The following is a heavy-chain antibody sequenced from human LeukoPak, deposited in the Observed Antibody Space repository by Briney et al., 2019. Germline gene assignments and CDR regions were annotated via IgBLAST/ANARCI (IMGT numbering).Heavy chain of an antibody. CDR2: ISWNSGSI. V-gene: IGHV3-9*01. CDR1: GFTFDDYA. D-gene: IGHD3-3*01. J-gene: IGHJ4*02. Sequence: QPGRSLRLSCAASGFTFDDYAMHWVRHAPGKGLEWVSGISWNSGSIGYADSVKGRFTISRDNAKNSLYLQVNSLRAEDTALYYCAKGTTYYDFWSGYYPTYYFDYWGQGTLVTVSS. CDR3: AKGTTYYDFWSGYYPTYYFDY.